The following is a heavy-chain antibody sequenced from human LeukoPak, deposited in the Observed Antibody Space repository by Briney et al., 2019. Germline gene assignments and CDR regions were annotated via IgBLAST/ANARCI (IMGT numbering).Heavy chain of an antibody. J-gene: IGHJ6*03. CDR2: IDRSGST. CDR3: ARGTAVAGIPNMDV. Sequence: KPSETLSLTCAVYGGSFSGYYWSWIRQPPGKGLEWIGEIDRSGSTNYNLSLKSRVTILVDTSKFQFSLRVSSVTAADTAVYYCARGTAVAGIPNMDVWGKGTTVTVSS. CDR1: GGSFSGYY. V-gene: IGHV4-34*01. D-gene: IGHD6-19*01.